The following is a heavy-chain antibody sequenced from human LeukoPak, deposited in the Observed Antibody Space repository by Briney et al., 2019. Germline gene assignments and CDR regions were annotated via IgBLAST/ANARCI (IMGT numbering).Heavy chain of an antibody. CDR1: GFTFSRYW. D-gene: IGHD3-9*01. V-gene: IGHV3-7*01. CDR2: IKQDGTEE. CDR3: ARDRGFEYDDTGSFDC. J-gene: IGHJ4*02. Sequence: ETGGSLRLSCAASGFTFSRYWMTWVRQAPGKGLEWVAHIKQDGTEEYYVDSVEGRFTISRDNAKNSLFLQMNSLRADDTSIYYCARDRGFEYDDTGSFDCWGQGTLVTVSS.